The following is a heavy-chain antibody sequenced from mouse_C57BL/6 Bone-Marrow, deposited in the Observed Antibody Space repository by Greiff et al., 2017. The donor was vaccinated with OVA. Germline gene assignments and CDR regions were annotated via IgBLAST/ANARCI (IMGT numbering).Heavy chain of an antibody. CDR1: GYSITSGYY. D-gene: IGHD1-1*01. CDR3: ARDLTFFITTGAY. J-gene: IGHJ3*01. Sequence: DVQLVESGPGLVKPSQSLSLTCSVTGYSITSGYYWNWIRQFPGNKLEWMGYISYDGSNNYNPSLKNRISITRDTSKNQFFLKLNSVTTEDTATYYCARDLTFFITTGAYWGQGTLVTVSA. V-gene: IGHV3-6*01. CDR2: ISYDGSN.